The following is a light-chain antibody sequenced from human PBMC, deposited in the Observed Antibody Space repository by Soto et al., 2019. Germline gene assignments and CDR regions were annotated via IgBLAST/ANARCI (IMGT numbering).Light chain of an antibody. V-gene: IGLV2-14*01. CDR2: DVS. CDR1: SSDVGGYNY. CDR3: SSYTSSSTLYV. J-gene: IGLJ1*01. Sequence: QSVLTQPASVSGSPGQSITISCTGTSSDVGGYNYVSWYQQRPGKAPKLMIYDVSNRPSGVSNRFSGSKSGNTASLTISGLEADDESAYYCSSYTSSSTLYVFGTGTKLTVL.